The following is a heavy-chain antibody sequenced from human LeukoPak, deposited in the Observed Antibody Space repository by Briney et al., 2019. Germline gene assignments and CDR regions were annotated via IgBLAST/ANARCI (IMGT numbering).Heavy chain of an antibody. CDR2: INPSGGST. D-gene: IGHD3-3*01. CDR1: GYTFTSYY. Sequence: ASVKVSCKASGYTFTSYYMHWVRQAPGQGLEWMGIINPSGGSTSYAQKFQGRVTMTRDTSTSTVYMELSSLRSEDTAVYYCARSGRVLRFLEWLSPDAFDIWGQGTMVTVSS. V-gene: IGHV1-46*01. J-gene: IGHJ3*02. CDR3: ARSGRVLRFLEWLSPDAFDI.